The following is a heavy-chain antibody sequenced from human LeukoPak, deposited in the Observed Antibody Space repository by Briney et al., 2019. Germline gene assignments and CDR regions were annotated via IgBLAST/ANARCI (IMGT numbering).Heavy chain of an antibody. V-gene: IGHV3-7*01. CDR2: IKEDGSQQ. CDR3: SRSLDY. J-gene: IGHJ4*02. CDR1: GFPFSGYW. Sequence: PGGSLRLSXAASGFPFSGYWMDWVRQAPGKGMEWVANIKEDGSQQCYADSVKGRFTISRDNAKNSLYLQMNSLRVEDTAIYYCSRSLDYLGQGALVAVSS.